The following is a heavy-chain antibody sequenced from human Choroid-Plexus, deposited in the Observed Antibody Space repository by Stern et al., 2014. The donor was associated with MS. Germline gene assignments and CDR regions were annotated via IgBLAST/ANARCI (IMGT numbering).Heavy chain of an antibody. CDR3: GRGIKTFDP. J-gene: IGHJ5*02. CDR1: GFRFTDYY. D-gene: IGHD5-24*01. CDR2: INPKNGDT. Sequence: VQLVESGAEVKKPGASVKVSCETSGFRFTDYYINWVRQAPGQGLEWMGCINPKNGDTHSAQKFQGRFTMTRDTSISTGYMELNSLKSDDTAMYYCGRGIKTFDPWGQGTLVTVSS. V-gene: IGHV1-2*02.